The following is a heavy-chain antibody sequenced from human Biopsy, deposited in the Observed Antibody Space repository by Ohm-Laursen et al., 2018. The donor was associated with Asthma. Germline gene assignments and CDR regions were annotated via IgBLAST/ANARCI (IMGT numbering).Heavy chain of an antibody. CDR2: ISVYNGNT. J-gene: IGHJ6*02. V-gene: IGHV1-18*01. Sequence: GASVKVSCKTSGYTFNSAGITWVRQAPGQGLEWMGWISVYNGNTKVAQKLQDRATMITDKSRSTAYMELRSLRSDDTAVYFCARAVDYSHYYGIDVWGQGATVTVS. D-gene: IGHD3-10*01. CDR3: ARAVDYSHYYGIDV. CDR1: GYTFNSAG.